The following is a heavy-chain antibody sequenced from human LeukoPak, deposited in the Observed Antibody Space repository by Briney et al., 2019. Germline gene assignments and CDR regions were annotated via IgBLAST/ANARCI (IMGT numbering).Heavy chain of an antibody. Sequence: ASVKVSCKASGCTFTSYAMTWVRQAPGQGLEWMGWINTNTGNPTYAQGFTGRFVFSLDTSVSTAYLQICSLKAEDTAVYYCARTYYYGSGSYYSPESYSGDDAFDIWGQGSMVTVSS. D-gene: IGHD3-10*01. CDR2: INTNTGNP. CDR1: GCTFTSYA. CDR3: ARTYYYGSGSYYSPESYSGDDAFDI. V-gene: IGHV7-4-1*01. J-gene: IGHJ3*02.